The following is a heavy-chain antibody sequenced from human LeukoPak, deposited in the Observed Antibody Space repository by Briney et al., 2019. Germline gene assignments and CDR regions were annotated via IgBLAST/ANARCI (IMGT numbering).Heavy chain of an antibody. J-gene: IGHJ6*04. CDR1: GYTFTSYG. CDR2: ISAYNGNT. D-gene: IGHD2-15*01. CDR3: ARYVYCSGGSCYINYYGMDV. Sequence: ASVKVSCKASGYTFTSYGISWVRQAPGQGLEWLGWISAYNGNTNYAQELQGRVTMTTDTSTSTAYMELRSLRSDDTAVYYCARYVYCSGGSCYINYYGMDVWGKGTTVTVSS. V-gene: IGHV1-18*04.